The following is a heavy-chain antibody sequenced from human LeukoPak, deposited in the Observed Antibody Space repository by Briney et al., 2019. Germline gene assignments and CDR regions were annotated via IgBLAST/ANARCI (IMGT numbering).Heavy chain of an antibody. Sequence: GGSLRLSCAASGFTFSSYSMNWVRQAPGKGLEWVSSISSSSSYIYYADSVKGRFTISRDNAKNSLYLQMNSLRAEDTAVYYCARDIWFGIDAFDIWGPGTMVTVSS. V-gene: IGHV3-21*01. J-gene: IGHJ3*02. CDR1: GFTFSSYS. D-gene: IGHD3-10*01. CDR3: ARDIWFGIDAFDI. CDR2: ISSSSSYI.